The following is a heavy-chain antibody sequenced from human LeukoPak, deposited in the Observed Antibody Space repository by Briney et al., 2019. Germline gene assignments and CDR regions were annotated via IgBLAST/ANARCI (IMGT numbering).Heavy chain of an antibody. CDR2: IRYDGSNK. CDR3: ARWPSGGVTIFGVVGDWYFDL. V-gene: IGHV3-30*02. D-gene: IGHD3-3*01. Sequence: GGSLRLSCAASGFTFSSYGMHWVRQAPGKGLEWVAFIRYDGSNKYYTDSVKGRFTISRDNSKNTLYLQMNSLRAEDTAVYYCARWPSGGVTIFGVVGDWYFDLWGRGTLVTVSS. J-gene: IGHJ2*01. CDR1: GFTFSSYG.